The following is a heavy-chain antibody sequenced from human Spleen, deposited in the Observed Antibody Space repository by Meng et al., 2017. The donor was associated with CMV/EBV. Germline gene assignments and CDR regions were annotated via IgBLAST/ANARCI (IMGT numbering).Heavy chain of an antibody. CDR2: IYYSGST. J-gene: IGHJ5*02. CDR3: ARDRDSSSAGDFDP. CDR1: GGSISSSSYY. Sequence: LQLQGSGPGLVKPSETLSLTCTVSGGSISSSSYYWGWIRQPPGKGLEWIGSIYYSGSTYYNPSLKSRVTISVDTSKNQFSLKLSSVTAADTAVYYCARDRDSSSAGDFDPWGQGTLVTVSS. D-gene: IGHD6-6*01. V-gene: IGHV4-39*07.